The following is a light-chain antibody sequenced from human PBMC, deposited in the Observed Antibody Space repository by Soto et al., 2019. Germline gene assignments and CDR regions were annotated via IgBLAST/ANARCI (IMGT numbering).Light chain of an antibody. Sequence: NFMLTQPHSMSESPGKTVTISCTRSSGSIASSYVQWYQQRPGSSPSIVIDEDDQRSSGVPDRFSGSLDKSSNSASLTISRLKSEDEADYYCQSYDSDTVIFGGGTKVTVL. J-gene: IGLJ2*01. CDR3: QSYDSDTVI. CDR2: EDD. CDR1: SGSIASSY. V-gene: IGLV6-57*01.